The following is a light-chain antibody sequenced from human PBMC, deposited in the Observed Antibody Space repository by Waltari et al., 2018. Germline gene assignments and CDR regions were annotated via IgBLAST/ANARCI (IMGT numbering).Light chain of an antibody. CDR3: QQYYSTPIT. Sequence: DIVMTQSPDSLAVSLGERATINCKSSQNILYSSNNKNYLTWYQQKPGQPPKLLIYWASTRESGVPDRFSSSGSGTDFTLTISSLQAEDVAVYYCQQYYSTPITFGQGTRLEIK. CDR1: QNILYSSNNKNY. J-gene: IGKJ5*01. V-gene: IGKV4-1*01. CDR2: WAS.